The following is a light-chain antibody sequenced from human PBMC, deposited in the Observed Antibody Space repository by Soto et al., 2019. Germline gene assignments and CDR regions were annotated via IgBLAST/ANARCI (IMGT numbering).Light chain of an antibody. V-gene: IGKV1-5*01. Sequence: IQLAPSPRTVSAGVGDRVTIACVASQSIRYYPAWYQQMPGKAPKLLIYGASSLQSGVPSRFSGSGSGTEFTLTISSLQPDDFATYFCQHHNSYSQTFGQGTKVDIK. CDR2: GAS. CDR1: QSIRYY. CDR3: QHHNSYSQT. J-gene: IGKJ1*01.